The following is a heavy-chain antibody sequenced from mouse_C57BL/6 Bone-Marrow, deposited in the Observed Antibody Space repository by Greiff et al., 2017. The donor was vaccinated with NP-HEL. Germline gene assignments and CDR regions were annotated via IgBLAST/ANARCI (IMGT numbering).Heavy chain of an antibody. V-gene: IGHV1-18*01. D-gene: IGHD1-1*01. Sequence: VQLQQSGPELVKPGASVKIPCKASGYTFTDYNMDWVKQSHGKSLEWIGAINPNNGGTIYNQKFKGKATLTVDKSSSTAYMELRSLTSEDTAVYYCARGSFTTVVATGGYFDVWGTGTTVTVSS. CDR3: ARGSFTTVVATGGYFDV. J-gene: IGHJ1*03. CDR1: GYTFTDYN. CDR2: INPNNGGT.